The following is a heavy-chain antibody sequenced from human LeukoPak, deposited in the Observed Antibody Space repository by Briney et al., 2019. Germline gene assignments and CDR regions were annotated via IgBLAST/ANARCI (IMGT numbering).Heavy chain of an antibody. J-gene: IGHJ4*02. D-gene: IGHD6-19*01. Sequence: PGGSLRLSCATSTFPFSSDWMHWVRQAPGKGLVWVARIHSDGIGTTYADSVKGRFTISRDNAKNTVSLQMNSLRVEDTAVYYCARGDSGCFDHWGQGTLVTVSS. V-gene: IGHV3-74*01. CDR1: TFPFSSDW. CDR2: IHSDGIGT. CDR3: ARGDSGCFDH.